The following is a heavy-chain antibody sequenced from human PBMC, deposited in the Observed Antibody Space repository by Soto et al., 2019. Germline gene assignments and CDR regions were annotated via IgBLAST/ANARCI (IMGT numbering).Heavy chain of an antibody. J-gene: IGHJ3*02. Sequence: SETLSLTCAVYGGSFSGYYWSWIRQPPGKGLEWIGEINHSGSTNYNPSLKSRVTISVDTSKNQFSLKLSSVTAADTAVYYCARWSAKYYDFWSGYYTGLRRGAPDIWGQGTMVTVSS. D-gene: IGHD3-3*01. V-gene: IGHV4-34*01. CDR1: GGSFSGYY. CDR3: ARWSAKYYDFWSGYYTGLRRGAPDI. CDR2: INHSGST.